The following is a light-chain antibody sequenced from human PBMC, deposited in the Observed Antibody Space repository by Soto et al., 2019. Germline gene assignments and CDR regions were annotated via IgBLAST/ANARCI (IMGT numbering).Light chain of an antibody. CDR3: QQYDHPPYT. CDR1: QDMYRY. Sequence: DIQMTQSPYPLFAAVGDTVTFTCQAIQDMYRYLNCYQQKPGIAPKILIYDAPNLERGVTSRFSVSVSGTDFRLTVDSLQPEDTATYYCQQYDHPPYTFGQGTKLEIK. V-gene: IGKV1-33*01. J-gene: IGKJ2*01. CDR2: DAP.